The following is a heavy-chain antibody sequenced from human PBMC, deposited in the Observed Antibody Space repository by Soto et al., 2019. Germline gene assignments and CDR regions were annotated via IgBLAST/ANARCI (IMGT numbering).Heavy chain of an antibody. Sequence: QVQLVQSGAEVKKPGSSVKVSCKAAGGTFRRDAFSWVRQAPGQGLEWMGGILPMFSTGNYAQRFQDRVTITADDSTSTVYMELSRLRTEDTAMYSCARDYTTWGQGTLVTVSS. CDR1: GGTFRRDA. CDR3: ARDYTT. CDR2: ILPMFSTG. V-gene: IGHV1-69*01. D-gene: IGHD1-1*01. J-gene: IGHJ4*02.